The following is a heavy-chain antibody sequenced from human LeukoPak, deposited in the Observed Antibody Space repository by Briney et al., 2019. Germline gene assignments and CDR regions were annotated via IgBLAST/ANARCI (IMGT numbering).Heavy chain of an antibody. Sequence: SVKVSCKASGGTLSSYAISWVRQAPGQGLEWMGGIIPIFGTANYAQKFQGRVTITTDESTSTAYMELSSLRSEDTAVYYCARGGYSSSWYYYYMDVWGKGTTVTVSS. CDR2: IIPIFGTA. J-gene: IGHJ6*03. D-gene: IGHD6-13*01. V-gene: IGHV1-69*05. CDR1: GGTLSSYA. CDR3: ARGGYSSSWYYYYMDV.